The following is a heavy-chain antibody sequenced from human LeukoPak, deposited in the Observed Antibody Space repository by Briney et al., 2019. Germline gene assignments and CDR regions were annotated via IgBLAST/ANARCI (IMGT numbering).Heavy chain of an antibody. V-gene: IGHV4-61*05. CDR2: IYYSGST. D-gene: IGHD3-22*01. J-gene: IGHJ4*02. CDR1: GGSISSSSYY. Sequence: PSETLSLTCTVSGGSISSSSYYWGWIRQPPGKGLEWIGYIYYSGSTNYNPSLKSRVTISVDTSKNQFSLKLSSVTAADTAVYYCARGRPTYYYDSSGYYYFDYWGQGTLVTVSS. CDR3: ARGRPTYYYDSSGYYYFDY.